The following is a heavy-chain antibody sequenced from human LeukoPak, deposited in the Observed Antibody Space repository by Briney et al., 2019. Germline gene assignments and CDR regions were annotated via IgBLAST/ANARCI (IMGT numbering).Heavy chain of an antibody. V-gene: IGHV3-30*18. Sequence: GGSLRLSCAASGFTFSSYGMHWVRQAPGKGLEWVAVISYDGSNKYYADSVKGRFTISRDNSKNTLYLQMNSLRAEDTAVYYCAKNPWMGIAVAGIRFDYWGQGTLVTVSS. J-gene: IGHJ4*02. CDR1: GFTFSSYG. D-gene: IGHD6-19*01. CDR2: ISYDGSNK. CDR3: AKNPWMGIAVAGIRFDY.